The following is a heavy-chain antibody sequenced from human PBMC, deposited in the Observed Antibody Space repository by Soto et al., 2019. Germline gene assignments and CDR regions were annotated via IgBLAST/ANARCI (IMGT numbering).Heavy chain of an antibody. Sequence: GGSLRLSCAASGITFSNYYMNWIRQAPGKGLEWVSSIGASGSHTFYADSVKGRFTISRDNARNSLFLHMNSLRVEDTAVYHCVGTYDSLDYWGQGTLVTVSS. V-gene: IGHV3-21*06. D-gene: IGHD3-9*01. CDR1: GITFSNYY. CDR3: VGTYDSLDY. J-gene: IGHJ4*02. CDR2: IGASGSHT.